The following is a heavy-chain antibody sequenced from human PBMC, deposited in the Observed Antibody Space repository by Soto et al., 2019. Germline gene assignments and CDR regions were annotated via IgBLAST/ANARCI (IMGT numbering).Heavy chain of an antibody. Sequence: SETLSLTCTVSGGSISSSSYYWGWIRQPPGKGLEWIGSIYYSGSTYYNPSLKSRVTISVDTSKNQFSLKLSSVTAAETAVYYCISRTVTTFNAFDIWGQGTMVTVSS. D-gene: IGHD4-17*01. CDR1: GGSISSSSYY. V-gene: IGHV4-39*01. J-gene: IGHJ3*02. CDR2: IYYSGST. CDR3: ISRTVTTFNAFDI.